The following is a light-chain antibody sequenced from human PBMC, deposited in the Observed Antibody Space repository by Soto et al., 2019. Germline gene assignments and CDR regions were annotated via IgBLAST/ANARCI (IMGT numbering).Light chain of an antibody. Sequence: QAVVTQPPSASGTPGQRVTISCSGSSSNIGSNYVYWYQHLPGTAPKVLIYKNSHRPSGVPDRISGSKSDTSASLAISGLRSEDEAHDYCAVWDDSLSGVVFGGGTKLTVL. V-gene: IGLV1-47*01. CDR1: SSNIGSNY. J-gene: IGLJ3*02. CDR2: KNS. CDR3: AVWDDSLSGVV.